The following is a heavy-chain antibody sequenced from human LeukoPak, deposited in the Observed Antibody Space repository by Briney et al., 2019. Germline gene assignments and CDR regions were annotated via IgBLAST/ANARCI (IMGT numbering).Heavy chain of an antibody. J-gene: IGHJ6*02. CDR2: IYHSGST. CDR1: GGSISSSNW. D-gene: IGHD5-24*01. V-gene: IGHV4-4*02. CDR3: ARLSRWLQRWGGMDV. Sequence: SGTLSLTCAVSGGSISSSNWWSWVRQPPGKGLEWIGEIYHSGSTNYNPSLKSRVTISVDKSKNQFSLKLSSVTAADTAVYYCARLSRWLQRWGGMDVWGQGTTVTVSS.